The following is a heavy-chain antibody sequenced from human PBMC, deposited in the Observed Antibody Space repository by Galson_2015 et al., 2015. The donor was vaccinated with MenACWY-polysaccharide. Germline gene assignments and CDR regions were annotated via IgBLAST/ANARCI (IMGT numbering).Heavy chain of an antibody. V-gene: IGHV3-33*01. CDR3: ARDFGTAPLFLGAFDI. Sequence: SLRLSCAASGFTFSSYGMHWVRQAPGKGLEWVAVIWYDGSNKYYADSVKGRFSISRDNSKNTLYLQINSLRAEDTAVYYCARDFGTAPLFLGAFDIWGHGTMVTVSS. D-gene: IGHD3-3*01. J-gene: IGHJ3*02. CDR2: IWYDGSNK. CDR1: GFTFSSYG.